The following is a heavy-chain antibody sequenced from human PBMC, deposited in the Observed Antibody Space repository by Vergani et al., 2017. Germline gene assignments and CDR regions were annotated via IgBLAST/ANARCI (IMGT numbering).Heavy chain of an antibody. V-gene: IGHV3-11*05. Sequence: QVQLVESGGGLVKPGGSLRLSCAASGFTFSDYYMSWIRQAPGKGLEWVSYISSSSYTNYADSVKGRFTISRDNAKNSLYLQMNSLRAEDTAVYYCASMVTFGGVFWFDPWGQGTLVTVSS. J-gene: IGHJ5*02. D-gene: IGHD3-16*01. CDR3: ASMVTFGGVFWFDP. CDR2: ISSSSYT. CDR1: GFTFSDYY.